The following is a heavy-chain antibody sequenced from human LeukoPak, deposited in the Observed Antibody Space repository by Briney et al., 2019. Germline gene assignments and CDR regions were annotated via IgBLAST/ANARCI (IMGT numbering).Heavy chain of an antibody. Sequence: PGGSLRLSCAASGFTFSNYAMHWVHQAPGKGLEWVALISYDGSVEKNAASVKGRFTISRDNSKNTLYLQMNSLRTEDTAVYYCARALGSGWDSPLDSWGQGTLVPVSS. CDR2: ISYDGSVE. J-gene: IGHJ4*02. CDR1: GFTFSNYA. V-gene: IGHV3-30*04. CDR3: ARALGSGWDSPLDS. D-gene: IGHD6-25*01.